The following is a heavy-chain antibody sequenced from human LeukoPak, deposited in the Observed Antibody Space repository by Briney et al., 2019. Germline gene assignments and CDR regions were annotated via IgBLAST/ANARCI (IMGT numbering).Heavy chain of an antibody. J-gene: IGHJ4*02. D-gene: IGHD5-12*01. V-gene: IGHV3-11*01. CDR2: ISPSGSTI. CDR1: GFTFSDYY. Sequence: GGSLRLSCAASGFTFSDYYMSWIRQAPGRGLEWLSYISPSGSTIYEADSMKGRFTISRDNARNSLFLQMNSLRAEDTAVYYCAREKKRGYSGYDYWGQGILVTVSS. CDR3: AREKKRGYSGYDY.